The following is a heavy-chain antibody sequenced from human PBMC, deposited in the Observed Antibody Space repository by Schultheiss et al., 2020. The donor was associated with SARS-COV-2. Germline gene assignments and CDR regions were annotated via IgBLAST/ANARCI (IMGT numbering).Heavy chain of an antibody. CDR2: INSDGSST. J-gene: IGHJ4*02. Sequence: GGSLRLSCAASGFTFSSYAMSWVRQAPGKGLVWVSRINSDGSSTSYADSVKGRFTISRDNSKNTLYLQMNSLRAEDTAVYYCARDRGDCSGGSCYFDYWGQGTLVTVSS. CDR3: ARDRGDCSGGSCYFDY. CDR1: GFTFSSYA. D-gene: IGHD2-15*01. V-gene: IGHV3-74*01.